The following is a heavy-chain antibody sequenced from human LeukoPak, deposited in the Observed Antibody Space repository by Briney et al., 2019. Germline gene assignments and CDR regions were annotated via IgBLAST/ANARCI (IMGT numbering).Heavy chain of an antibody. CDR1: GGTFSSYA. D-gene: IGHD3-16*01. CDR2: IIPIFGTA. V-gene: IGHV1-69*06. Sequence: SVKVSCKASGGTFSSYAISWVRQAPGQGLEWMGGIIPIFGTANYAQKFQGRVTITADKSTSTAYMELSSLRSEDTAVYYCARGRYDYVWGSYPNFDYWGQGTLVTVSS. J-gene: IGHJ4*02. CDR3: ARGRYDYVWGSYPNFDY.